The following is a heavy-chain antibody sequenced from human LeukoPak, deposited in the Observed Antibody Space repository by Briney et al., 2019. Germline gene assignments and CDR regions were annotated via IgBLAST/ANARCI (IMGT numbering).Heavy chain of an antibody. CDR1: GFTFISYA. CDR3: ARGQRGSGFDY. CDR2: ISSNGGST. J-gene: IGHJ4*02. V-gene: IGHV3-64*01. D-gene: IGHD3-10*01. Sequence: PGGSLRLSCAASGFTFISYAMHWVRQAPGKGLEYVSAISSNGGSTYYPNSVKGRFTISRDNSKNTLYLQMGSLTAEDMAVYYCARGQRGSGFDYWGQGTLVTVSS.